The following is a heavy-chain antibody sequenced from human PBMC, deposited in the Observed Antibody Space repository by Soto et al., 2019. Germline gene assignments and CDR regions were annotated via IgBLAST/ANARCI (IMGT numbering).Heavy chain of an antibody. V-gene: IGHV1-2*02. CDR2: INPNSGGT. CDR3: ASAAVTGTAGLDF. Sequence: ASVKFSCRGSGYTFSGFYMHWVRQGPGQGLEWMGWINPNSGGTKSAEKFQGRVTMTRDTSISTAYMELSRLTSDDTAVYYCASAAVTGTAGLDFWGQGTQVTVSS. D-gene: IGHD6-19*01. CDR1: GYTFSGFY. J-gene: IGHJ4*02.